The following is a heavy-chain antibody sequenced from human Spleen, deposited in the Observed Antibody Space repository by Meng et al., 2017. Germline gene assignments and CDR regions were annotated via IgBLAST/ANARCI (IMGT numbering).Heavy chain of an antibody. J-gene: IGHJ4*02. CDR2: INHSGST. CDR1: GGSCSDYY. Sequence: QVRLQQVGAGLLRPSETLSLTCVVFGGSCSDYYWSWIRQPPGKGLEWIGEINHSGSTNYNPSLESRATISVDTSQNNLSLKLSSVTAADSAVYYCARGPTTMAHDFDYWGQGTLVTVSS. D-gene: IGHD4-11*01. V-gene: IGHV4-34*01. CDR3: ARGPTTMAHDFDY.